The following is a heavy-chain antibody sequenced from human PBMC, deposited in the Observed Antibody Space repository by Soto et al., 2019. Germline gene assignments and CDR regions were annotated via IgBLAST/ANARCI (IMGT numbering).Heavy chain of an antibody. CDR2: INYRGNT. CDR1: GGSIIDGQTY. D-gene: IGHD2-15*01. Sequence: QVQLQESGPGLVKPSQTLSLTCTVSGGSIIDGQTYWNWIRQHPGRGLEWRGYINYRGNTNYSPALEGRLLISVDTSKNQFSLTLTSVTAADTAVYYCARDAPGVAPFWGQGTLVTVSS. J-gene: IGHJ4*02. CDR3: ARDAPGVAPF. V-gene: IGHV4-31*03.